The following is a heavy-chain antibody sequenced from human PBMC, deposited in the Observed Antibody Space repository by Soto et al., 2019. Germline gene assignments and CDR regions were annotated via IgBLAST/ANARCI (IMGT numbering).Heavy chain of an antibody. D-gene: IGHD5-18*01. CDR3: VQEWHSDGYGAAFEV. J-gene: IGHJ3*01. CDR1: GFTFSNYG. Sequence: QVQLVESGGGVAQPGRSLRLSCAASGFTFSNYGMQWVRHAPGKRLEWVAVVSRDGFTKFYAGSVTGRFTISRDNSKNTLDLQVNSLRPEDTAVYYCVQEWHSDGYGAAFEVWGQGTMVTVSS. V-gene: IGHV3-30*18. CDR2: VSRDGFTK.